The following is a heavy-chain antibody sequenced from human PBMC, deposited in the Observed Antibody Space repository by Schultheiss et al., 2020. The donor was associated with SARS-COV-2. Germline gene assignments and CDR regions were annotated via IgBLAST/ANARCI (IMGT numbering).Heavy chain of an antibody. Sequence: SETLSLTCAVYGGSFSGYYWSWIRQPPGKGLEYIGEVTHSGSTDYNPSLKSRVTISLDMAKNQFSLKLTSVTAADTSLYYCARVVGGPTFEAFFGMDVWGQGTTGTISS. CDR3: ARVVGGPTFEAFFGMDV. J-gene: IGHJ6*02. CDR1: GGSFSGYY. CDR2: VTHSGST. D-gene: IGHD1-26*01. V-gene: IGHV4-34*01.